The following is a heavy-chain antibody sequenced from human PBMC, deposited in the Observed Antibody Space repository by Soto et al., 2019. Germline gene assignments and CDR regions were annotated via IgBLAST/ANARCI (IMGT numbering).Heavy chain of an antibody. CDR1: GGSFSDYA. V-gene: IGHV1-69*01. J-gene: IGHJ4*02. CDR2: IIPIFGTP. D-gene: IGHD2-15*01. CDR3: ARDRAPRGWSYLDL. Sequence: QVQLVQSGAEVKKPGSSVKISCKAFGGSFSDYAISWVRQAPGQGLEWMGGIIPIFGTPNYAQKFQDRVTFTAHESTNTAYMELSRLTSEDTAVYYCARDRAPRGWSYLDLWGQGTQVTDSS.